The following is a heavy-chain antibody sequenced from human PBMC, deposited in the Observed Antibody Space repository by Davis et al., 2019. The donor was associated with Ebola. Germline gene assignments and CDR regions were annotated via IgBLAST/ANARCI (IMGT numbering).Heavy chain of an antibody. CDR3: ARSAAQYFYDGSNYHSTAGTDFDY. Sequence: GGSLRLSCADSVITFSSYAMTWVRQAPGKGLEWVSAISGSGGNTYYADSVKGRFTISRDNSKKTMYLQMNSLRGEDTAVYYCARSAAQYFYDGSNYHSTAGTDFDYWGQGTLVTVSS. D-gene: IGHD3-22*01. V-gene: IGHV3-23*01. CDR2: ISGSGGNT. CDR1: VITFSSYA. J-gene: IGHJ4*02.